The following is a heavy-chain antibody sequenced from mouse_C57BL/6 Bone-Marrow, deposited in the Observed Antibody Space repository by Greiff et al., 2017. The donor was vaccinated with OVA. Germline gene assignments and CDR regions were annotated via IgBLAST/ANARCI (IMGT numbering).Heavy chain of an antibody. CDR1: GYTFTSYW. CDR2: IYPGSGST. V-gene: IGHV1-55*01. D-gene: IGHD2-3*01. CDR3: ARKGLLYAMDY. Sequence: QVQLKQPGAELVKPGASVKMSCKASGYTFTSYWITWVKQRPGQGLEWIGDIYPGSGSTNYNEKFKSKATLTVGTSSSTAYMQLSSLTSEDSAVYYCARKGLLYAMDYWGQGTSVTVSS. J-gene: IGHJ4*01.